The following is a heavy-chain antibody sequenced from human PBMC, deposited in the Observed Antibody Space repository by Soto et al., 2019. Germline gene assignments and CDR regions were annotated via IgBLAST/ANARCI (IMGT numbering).Heavy chain of an antibody. D-gene: IGHD2-15*01. Sequence: PSETLSLTCTVSGDSISSGGYYWSWVRQHPGKGLEWIAYIYYSGSTYFTPSLKSRVTISVDTSKHQFSLRLSSVTAADTAVYYCARGGYYYYGMEVWGQGTTVTVSS. V-gene: IGHV4-31*03. CDR2: IYYSGST. J-gene: IGHJ6*01. CDR3: ARGGYYYYGMEV. CDR1: GDSISSGGYY.